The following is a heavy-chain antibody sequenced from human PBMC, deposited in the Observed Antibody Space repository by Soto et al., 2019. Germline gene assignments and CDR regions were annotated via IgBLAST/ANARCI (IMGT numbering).Heavy chain of an antibody. CDR1: GFIFDNHA. Sequence: SLRLSCTASGFIFDNHAMHWVRQAPGKGLAWVAGVTWNSVATGYADSVKGRFTISRDNAKNSLYLQMNSLSAEDTAVYFCVKEGGMKYFDFWGQGTTVTVSS. V-gene: IGHV3-9*01. D-gene: IGHD3-16*01. CDR3: VKEGGMKYFDF. CDR2: VTWNSVAT. J-gene: IGHJ6*02.